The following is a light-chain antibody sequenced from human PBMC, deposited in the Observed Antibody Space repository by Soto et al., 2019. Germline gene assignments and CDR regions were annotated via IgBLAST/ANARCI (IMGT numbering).Light chain of an antibody. CDR3: QQYVSSPRT. CDR1: QSVSSSY. Sequence: EIVLTQSPGTLSLSPGERATLSCRASQSVSSSYLAWYQQKPGQAPRLLIYGASNRATGIPDRFSGSGSGTDFTLTISRLEPEDFAVYYCQQYVSSPRTVGQGTKVEIK. J-gene: IGKJ1*01. V-gene: IGKV3-20*01. CDR2: GAS.